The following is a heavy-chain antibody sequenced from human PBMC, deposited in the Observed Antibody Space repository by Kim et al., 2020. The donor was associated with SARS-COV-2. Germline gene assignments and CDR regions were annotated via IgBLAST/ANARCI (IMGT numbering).Heavy chain of an antibody. Sequence: GGSLRLSCAASGFTVSSNYMSWVRQAPGKGLEWVSVIYSGGSTYYADSVKGRFTISRDNSKNTLYLQMNSLRAEDTAVYYCASWAGGWYYFDYWGQGTLVTVSS. V-gene: IGHV3-53*01. CDR3: ASWAGGWYYFDY. J-gene: IGHJ4*02. CDR1: GFTVSSNY. CDR2: IYSGGST. D-gene: IGHD6-19*01.